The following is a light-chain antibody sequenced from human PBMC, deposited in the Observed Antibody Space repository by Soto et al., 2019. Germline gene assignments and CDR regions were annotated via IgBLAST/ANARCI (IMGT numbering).Light chain of an antibody. CDR2: NNN. V-gene: IGLV1-47*02. CDR1: TSNLGSHF. Sequence: QSVLTQPPSASGTPGQRVTISCSGSTSNLGSHFVYWYQQLPGTAPKLLIYNNNQRPSGVPDRFSGSKSGTSASLAISGLRSDDESDYYCAAWDDSLSGPVFGGGTKLTLL. J-gene: IGLJ3*02. CDR3: AAWDDSLSGPV.